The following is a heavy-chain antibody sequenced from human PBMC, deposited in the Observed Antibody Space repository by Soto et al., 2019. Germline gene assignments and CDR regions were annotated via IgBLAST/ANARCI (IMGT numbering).Heavy chain of an antibody. CDR2: ISWNSGSI. J-gene: IGHJ4*02. CDR3: AKDIKSIGGYDSLFDS. CDR1: GFTFNDYA. D-gene: IGHD5-12*01. V-gene: IGHV3-9*01. Sequence: EVQLVESGGGLVQPGRSLRLSCAASGFTFNDYAMHWVRQTPGKGLEWVSGISWNSGSIDYVDSVKGRFTISRDNPKNSLYLQMNSLRAEDTALYYCAKDIKSIGGYDSLFDSWGQGTLVTVSS.